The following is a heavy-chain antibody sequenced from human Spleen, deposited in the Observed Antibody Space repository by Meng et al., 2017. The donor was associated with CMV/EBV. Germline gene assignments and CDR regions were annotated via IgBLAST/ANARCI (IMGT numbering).Heavy chain of an antibody. CDR2: IIPILGIA. J-gene: IGHJ4*02. CDR3: ARDMSYYGSGSYVHY. V-gene: IGHV1-69*10. D-gene: IGHD3-10*01. Sequence: SGGTFSSYAISWVRQAPGQGLEWMGGIIPILGIANYAQKFQGRVTITADKSTSTAYMELSSLRSEDTAVYYCARDMSYYGSGSYVHYWGQGTLVTVSS. CDR1: GGTFSSYA.